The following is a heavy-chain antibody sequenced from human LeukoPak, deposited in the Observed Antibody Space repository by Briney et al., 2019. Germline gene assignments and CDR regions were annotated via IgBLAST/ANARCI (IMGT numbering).Heavy chain of an antibody. V-gene: IGHV1-8*01. CDR2: MNPNSGNT. Sequence: ASVKVSCKASGYTFTSYDINWVRQATGQGLEWMGWMNPNSGNTGYAQKFQGRVTMTRNTSISTAYMELSSLRSEDTAVYYCARDYGDDGTFDYWGQGTLVTVSS. CDR1: GYTFTSYD. CDR3: ARDYGDDGTFDY. J-gene: IGHJ4*02. D-gene: IGHD4-17*01.